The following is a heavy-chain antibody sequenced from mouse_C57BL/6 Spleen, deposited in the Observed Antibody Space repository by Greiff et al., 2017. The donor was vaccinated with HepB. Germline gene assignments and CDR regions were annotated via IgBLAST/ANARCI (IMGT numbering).Heavy chain of an antibody. CDR3: TLEGVATGAMDY. D-gene: IGHD1-1*02. J-gene: IGHJ4*01. Sequence: EVKLEESGGGLVQPGGSMKLSCAASGFTFSDAWMDWVRQSPEKGLEWVAEIRNKANNHATYYAESVKGRFTISREDSKSSVYLQMNSLRAEETGVYYCTLEGVATGAMDYWGQGTSVTVSS. V-gene: IGHV6-6*01. CDR2: IRNKANNHAT. CDR1: GFTFSDAW.